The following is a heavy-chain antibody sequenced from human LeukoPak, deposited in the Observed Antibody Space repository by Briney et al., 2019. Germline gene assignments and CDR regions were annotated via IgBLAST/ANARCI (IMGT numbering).Heavy chain of an antibody. V-gene: IGHV3-21*01. J-gene: IGHJ4*02. D-gene: IGHD3-10*01. Sequence: GGTLRLSCAASGFTFSSYGMSWVRQAPGKGLEWVSSISSSSSYIYYADSVKGRFTISRDNAKNSLYLQMNSLRAEDTAVYYCATTLLWFGEFGYWGQGTLVTVSS. CDR3: ATTLLWFGEFGY. CDR1: GFTFSSYG. CDR2: ISSSSSYI.